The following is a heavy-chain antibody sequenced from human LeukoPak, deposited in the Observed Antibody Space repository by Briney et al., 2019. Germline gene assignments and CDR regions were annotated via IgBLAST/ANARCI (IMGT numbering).Heavy chain of an antibody. CDR2: ISPSGSDT. CDR1: GFTFNSYP. J-gene: IGHJ4*02. CDR3: AKEGRGGNLAFDY. V-gene: IGHV3-23*01. Sequence: PGGPLRLSCAASGFTFNSYPMGWVRRAPGKGLEWVSLISPSGSDTYYADSVKGRFTISRDNSKNTLYLQMNSLRADDTALYYCAKEGRGGNLAFDYWGQGTLVTVSS. D-gene: IGHD4-23*01.